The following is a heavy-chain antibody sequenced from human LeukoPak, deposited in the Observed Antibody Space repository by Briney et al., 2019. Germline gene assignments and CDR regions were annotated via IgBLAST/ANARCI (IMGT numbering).Heavy chain of an antibody. Sequence: ASVKVSCKASGGTFSSYAISWVRQAPGQGLEWMGRITPIFGIANYAQKFQGRVTITADKSTSTAYMELSSLRSEDTAVYYCARDGAKSTTGTRRLFRFDPWGQGTLVTVSS. CDR1: GGTFSSYA. J-gene: IGHJ5*02. CDR2: ITPIFGIA. D-gene: IGHD1-1*01. CDR3: ARDGAKSTTGTRRLFRFDP. V-gene: IGHV1-69*04.